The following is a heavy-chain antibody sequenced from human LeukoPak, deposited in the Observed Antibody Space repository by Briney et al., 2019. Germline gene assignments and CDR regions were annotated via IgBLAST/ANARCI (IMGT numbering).Heavy chain of an antibody. CDR1: GFTFSSYT. D-gene: IGHD3-10*01. CDR3: ARGEGYYASGSYYIDY. J-gene: IGHJ4*02. CDR2: ITTSSTYI. Sequence: PGGSLRLSCAASGFTFSSYTMNWVRQAPGKGLEWVSSITTSSTYIYYADSVRGRFTISRDNAKNSLYLRMRSLRVEDTAVYYCARGEGYYASGSYYIDYWGQGTLVTVSS. V-gene: IGHV3-21*01.